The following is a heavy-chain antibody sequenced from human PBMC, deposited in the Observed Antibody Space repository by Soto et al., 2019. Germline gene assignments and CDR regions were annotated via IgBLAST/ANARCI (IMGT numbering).Heavy chain of an antibody. CDR2: INHSGST. V-gene: IGHV4-34*01. J-gene: IGHJ6*02. CDR3: ARLRKIRCSSTSCYGDYYYYGMDV. D-gene: IGHD2-2*01. Sequence: PLEILSLTCAVYGGSFRGYYWSWIRQPPGKGVEWIGEINHSGSTNYNPSLKSRVTISVDTPKNQFSLKLRSVTAADTAVYYCARLRKIRCSSTSCYGDYYYYGMDVWGQGTTVT. CDR1: GGSFRGYY.